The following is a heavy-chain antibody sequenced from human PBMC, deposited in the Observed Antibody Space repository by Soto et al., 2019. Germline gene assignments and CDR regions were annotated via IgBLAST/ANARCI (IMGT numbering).Heavy chain of an antibody. CDR1: GYPFTDYY. D-gene: IGHD5-18*01. CDR2: INPNSGGT. CDR3: ARDRRDSDDIACYSGMDG. Sequence: ASVQPSCTASGYPFTDYYMHWVRQAPGQGLEWMGWINPNSGGTNYAQKFQGRVTMTRDTSISTAYMELSRLRSDDTAVYYCARDRRDSDDIACYSGMDGWGQGTTVTVSS. V-gene: IGHV1-2*02. J-gene: IGHJ6*02.